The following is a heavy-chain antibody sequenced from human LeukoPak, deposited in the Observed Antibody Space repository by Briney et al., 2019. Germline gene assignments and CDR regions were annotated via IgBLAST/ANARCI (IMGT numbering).Heavy chain of an antibody. J-gene: IGHJ5*02. V-gene: IGHV1-18*01. CDR1: GYTFTSYG. Sequence: GASVKVSCKASGYTFTSYGISWVRQAPGQGLEWMGWISAYNGNTNYAQKLQGRVTMTTDTSTSTAYMELRSLRSDDTAVYYCASWRGYYDSSGYGPWGQGTLVTVSS. CDR2: ISAYNGNT. CDR3: ASWRGYYDSSGYGP. D-gene: IGHD3-22*01.